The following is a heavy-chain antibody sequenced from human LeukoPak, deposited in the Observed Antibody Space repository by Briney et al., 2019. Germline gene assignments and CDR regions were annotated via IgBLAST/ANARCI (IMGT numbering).Heavy chain of an antibody. Sequence: TPSETLSLTCTVSGGSISSYYWSWIRQPPGKGLEWIGYIYYSGSTNYNPSLKSRVTISVDTSKNQFSLKLSSVTAADTAVYYCARSYSSYGSGSLHDCWGQGTLVTVSS. CDR2: IYYSGST. CDR1: GGSISSYY. D-gene: IGHD3-10*01. J-gene: IGHJ4*02. CDR3: ARSYSSYGSGSLHDC. V-gene: IGHV4-59*01.